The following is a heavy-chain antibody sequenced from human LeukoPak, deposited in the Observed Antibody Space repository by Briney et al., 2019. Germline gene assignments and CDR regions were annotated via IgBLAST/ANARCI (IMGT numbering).Heavy chain of an antibody. Sequence: PGGSLRLSCAASGFTFSSYGMHWVRQAPGKGLEWVGRIKRKSDGGTPDSAAPVKGRFTISRDDSKDTLYLQMNSLKTEDTAVYYCATDLGGYYSGSGTYWGSLDYWGQGTVVTVSS. CDR1: GFTFSSYG. J-gene: IGHJ4*02. D-gene: IGHD3-10*01. V-gene: IGHV3-15*01. CDR3: ATDLGGYYSGSGTYWGSLDY. CDR2: IKRKSDGGTP.